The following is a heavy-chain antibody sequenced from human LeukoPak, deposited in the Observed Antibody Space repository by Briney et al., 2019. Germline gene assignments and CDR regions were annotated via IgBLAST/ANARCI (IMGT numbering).Heavy chain of an antibody. J-gene: IGHJ4*02. CDR3: ARDGSSWSAYYFDY. CDR1: GFTFSSYA. V-gene: IGHV3-23*01. D-gene: IGHD6-13*01. CDR2: ISGSGGST. Sequence: PGGSLRLSCAASGFTFSSYAMSWVRQAPGKGLEWVSAISGSGGSTYYADSVKGRFTISRDNAKNSLYLQMNSLRAEDTAVYYCARDGSSWSAYYFDYWGQGTLVTVSS.